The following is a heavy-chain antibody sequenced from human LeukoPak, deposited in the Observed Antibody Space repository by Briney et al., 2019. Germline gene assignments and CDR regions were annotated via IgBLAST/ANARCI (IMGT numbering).Heavy chain of an antibody. CDR1: GFTVSSNY. CDR2: IYSGGST. D-gene: IGHD2-15*01. CDR3: ARDSEDLDYYYGMDV. J-gene: IGHJ6*04. Sequence: PGGSLRLSCAASGFTVSSNYMGWVRQAPGKGLEWVSVIYSGGSTYYADSVKGRFTISRDNSKNTLYFQMNSLRAEDTAVYYCARDSEDLDYYYGMDVWGKGTTVTVSS. V-gene: IGHV3-53*01.